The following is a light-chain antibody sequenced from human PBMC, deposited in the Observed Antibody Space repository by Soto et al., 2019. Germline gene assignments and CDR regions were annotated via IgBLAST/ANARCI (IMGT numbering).Light chain of an antibody. CDR1: QSVSSN. V-gene: IGKV3-15*01. Sequence: EIVMTQSPATLSVSPGERATLSCRASQSVSSNLAWYQQKPGQAPRLLIYGASTRATGFPARCSGSGSGTEFTLTISSLHSEDFAVYYCQQDHDWPITFGQGTRLEIK. J-gene: IGKJ5*01. CDR3: QQDHDWPIT. CDR2: GAS.